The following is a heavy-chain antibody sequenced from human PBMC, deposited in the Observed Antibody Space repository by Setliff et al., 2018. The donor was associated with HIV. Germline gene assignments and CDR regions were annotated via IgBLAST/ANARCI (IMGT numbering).Heavy chain of an antibody. CDR3: ARDGRLLNAFDI. D-gene: IGHD2-15*01. CDR2: IYPNTGGT. Sequence: ASVKVSCKASGYTFTDYYIHWVRQAPGQGLEWMGWIYPNTGGTNYAQKFQGRVTITTDESTSTAYMELSSLRSEDTAVYYCARDGRLLNAFDIWGQGTMVTVSS. CDR1: GYTFTDYY. J-gene: IGHJ3*02. V-gene: IGHV1-2*02.